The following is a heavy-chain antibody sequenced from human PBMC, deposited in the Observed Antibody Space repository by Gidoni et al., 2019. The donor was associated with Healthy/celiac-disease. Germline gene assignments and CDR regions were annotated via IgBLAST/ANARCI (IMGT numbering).Heavy chain of an antibody. CDR3: ARDRARWVGAPGHGMDV. CDR1: GYTFTGYY. Sequence: QVQLVQSGAEVKKPGASVKVSCKASGYTFTGYYMHWVRQAPGQGLEWMGWINPNSGGTNYAQKFQGRVTMTRDTSISTAYMELSRLRSDDTAVYYCARDRARWVGAPGHGMDVWGQGTTVTVSS. J-gene: IGHJ6*02. D-gene: IGHD1-26*01. V-gene: IGHV1-2*02. CDR2: INPNSGGT.